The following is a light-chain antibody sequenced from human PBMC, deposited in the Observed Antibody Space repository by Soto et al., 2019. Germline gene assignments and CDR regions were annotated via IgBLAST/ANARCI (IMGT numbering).Light chain of an antibody. J-gene: IGKJ3*01. CDR1: QNVNSNY. V-gene: IGKV3-20*01. Sequence: EIVLTQSPGTLSLSPGERATLSCRASQNVNSNYLAWYQQKPGQAPNLLIYAASSRATGIPDRFSGSGSGTDFTLTISRLEPEDFAVYFCQHYGSSLFTFGPGTKVDIK. CDR3: QHYGSSLFT. CDR2: AAS.